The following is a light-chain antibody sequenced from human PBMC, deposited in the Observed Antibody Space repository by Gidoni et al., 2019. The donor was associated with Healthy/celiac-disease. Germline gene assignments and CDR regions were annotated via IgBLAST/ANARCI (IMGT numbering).Light chain of an antibody. CDR3: QQYNSWPPIT. CDR1: QNINSY. V-gene: IGKV3-15*01. J-gene: IGKJ5*01. Sequence: EIVMTQSPATLSLSPGERVTLSCRARQNINSYLAWYQQKPGQAPRLLIYGASTRATGIPARYSGSGSGTDFTLPIGSLQSEDFAVYYCQQYNSWPPITFGQGTRLEIK. CDR2: GAS.